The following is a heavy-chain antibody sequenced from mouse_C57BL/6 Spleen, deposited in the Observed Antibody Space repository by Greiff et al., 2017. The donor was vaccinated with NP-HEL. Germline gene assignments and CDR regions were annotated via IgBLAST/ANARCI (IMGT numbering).Heavy chain of an antibody. V-gene: IGHV5-17*01. CDR1: GFTFSDYG. CDR2: ISSGSSTI. Sequence: EVKLVESGGGLVKPGGSLKLSCAASGFTFSDYGMHWVRQAPEKGLEWVAYISSGSSTIYYADTVKGRFTISRDNAKNTLCLQMTRLRSEDTAMYYCARRDYDWYFDVWGTGTTVTVSS. D-gene: IGHD2-4*01. CDR3: ARRDYDWYFDV. J-gene: IGHJ1*03.